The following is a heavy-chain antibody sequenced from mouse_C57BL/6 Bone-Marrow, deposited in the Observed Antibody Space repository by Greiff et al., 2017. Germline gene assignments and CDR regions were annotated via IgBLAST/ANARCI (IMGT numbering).Heavy chain of an antibody. CDR2: IDPANGNT. V-gene: IGHV14-3*01. CDR3: ARAGSYYGYEGVY. CDR1: GYTFTSYW. D-gene: IGHD2-2*01. Sequence: VQLQQPGAELVKPGASVKVSCKASGYTFTSYWMHWVKQRPEQGLEWIGRIDPANGNTKYAPKFQGKATITADTSSNTAYLQLSSLTSEDTAIYYCARAGSYYGYEGVYRGQGTTLTLSS. J-gene: IGHJ2*01.